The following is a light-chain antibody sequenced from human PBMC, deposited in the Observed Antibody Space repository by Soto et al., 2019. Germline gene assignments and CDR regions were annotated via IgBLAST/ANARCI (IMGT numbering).Light chain of an antibody. J-gene: IGKJ4*01. Sequence: EIVMTQSPATLSVSPGEGATLSCKASQNVYNNLAWYQQRPGQPPRLLIYDASTRATGISARFSGSGYGTEFTLTISSLQSEDFAVYFCQQCRNWPLTSGGGTKV. CDR2: DAS. CDR3: QQCRNWPLT. CDR1: QNVYNN. V-gene: IGKV3-15*01.